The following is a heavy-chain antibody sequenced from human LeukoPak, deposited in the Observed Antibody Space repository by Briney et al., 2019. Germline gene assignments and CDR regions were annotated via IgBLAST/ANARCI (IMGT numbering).Heavy chain of an antibody. J-gene: IGHJ4*02. CDR3: TRHFYGSGTYYHFDY. D-gene: IGHD3-10*01. CDR1: GYTFTTYG. Sequence: ASVKVSCKASGYTFTTYGISWVRQAPGQGPEWMGWISPYNGNLNYAQKLQGRATMTTDTSTSTAYMELRSLRSDDTAVYYCTRHFYGSGTYYHFDYWGQGTLVTVSS. CDR2: ISPYNGNL. V-gene: IGHV1-18*01.